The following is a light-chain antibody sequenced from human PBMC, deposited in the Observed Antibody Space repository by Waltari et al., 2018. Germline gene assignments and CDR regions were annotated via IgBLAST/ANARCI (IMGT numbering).Light chain of an antibody. CDR2: EVS. CDR3: SSYAGSNTVV. CDR1: SSDVGGYNY. Sequence: QSALTQPPSASGSPGQSVTISCTGTSSDVGGYNYGSLYQQHPGKAPKLLIYEVSKRPSGVPDRFSGSKSGNTASLTVSGLQAEDEADYYCSSYAGSNTVVFGGGTKLTVL. J-gene: IGLJ2*01. V-gene: IGLV2-8*01.